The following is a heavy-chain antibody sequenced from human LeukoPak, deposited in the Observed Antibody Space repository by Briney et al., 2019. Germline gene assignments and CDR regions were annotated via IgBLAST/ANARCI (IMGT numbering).Heavy chain of an antibody. CDR2: IIPIFGTA. D-gene: IGHD3-16*02. Sequence: ASVKVSCRASGGTFSSYAISWVRQAPGQGLEWMGGIIPIFGTADYAQKFQGRVTITADESTSTAYMELSSLRSEDTAVYCCATVLVDYDYVWGSYPNNYFDYWGQGTLVTVSS. V-gene: IGHV1-69*13. CDR3: ATVLVDYDYVWGSYPNNYFDY. J-gene: IGHJ4*02. CDR1: GGTFSSYA.